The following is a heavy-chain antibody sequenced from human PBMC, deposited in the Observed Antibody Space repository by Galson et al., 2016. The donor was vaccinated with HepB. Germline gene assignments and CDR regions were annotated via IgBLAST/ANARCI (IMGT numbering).Heavy chain of an antibody. CDR3: ARSDWQQLMTTRFDY. D-gene: IGHD6-13*01. V-gene: IGHV1-69*06. Sequence: SVKVSCKAFGGTFDSSAISWVRQAPGEGPEWMGGIIPGIDSANYAQKFQGRVTITADRTTSTVYMKLSSLRSEDTAMYYCARSDWQQLMTTRFDYWGQGTLVTVSS. J-gene: IGHJ4*02. CDR1: GGTFDSSA. CDR2: IIPGIDSA.